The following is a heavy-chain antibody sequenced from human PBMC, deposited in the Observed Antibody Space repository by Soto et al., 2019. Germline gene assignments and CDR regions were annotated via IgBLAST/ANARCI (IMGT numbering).Heavy chain of an antibody. Sequence: PSETLSLTCTVSGGSVSSGSYYWSWIRQPPGKGLEWIGYIYYSGSTNYNPSLKSRVTISVDTSKNQFSLKLSSVTAADTAVYYCARGSYDSSGYLPYYFDYWGQGTLVTVSS. CDR2: IYYSGST. CDR1: GGSVSSGSYY. D-gene: IGHD3-22*01. V-gene: IGHV4-61*01. J-gene: IGHJ4*02. CDR3: ARGSYDSSGYLPYYFDY.